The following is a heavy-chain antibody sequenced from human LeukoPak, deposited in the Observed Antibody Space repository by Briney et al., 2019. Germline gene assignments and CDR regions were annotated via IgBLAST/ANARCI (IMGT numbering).Heavy chain of an antibody. J-gene: IGHJ4*02. CDR3: ARGRPRLGLCTDGSCHYPFDS. CDR2: IKQDGSDK. Sequence: GGSLRLSCAASGFTFSGYWMSWVRQAPGKGLEWVAIIKQDGSDKYYVDSVKGRFTISRDNAKNSLYLQMNSLRAEDTAVYFCARGRPRLGLCTDGSCHYPFDSWGQGTLVTVSS. D-gene: IGHD2-15*01. V-gene: IGHV3-7*04. CDR1: GFTFSGYW.